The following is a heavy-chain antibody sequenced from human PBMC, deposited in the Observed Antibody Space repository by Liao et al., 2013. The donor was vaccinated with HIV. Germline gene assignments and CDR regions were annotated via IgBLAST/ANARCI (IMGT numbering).Heavy chain of an antibody. V-gene: IGHV4-59*01. D-gene: IGHD6-19*01. Sequence: QVQLQESGPGLVKPSETLSLTCTVSGGSISSYYWSWIRQPPGKGLEWIGYIYYSGSTNYNPSLKSRVTISVDTSKNQFSLKLSSVTAADTAVYYCARDISGWLRGDYYYYYMDVWGKGTTVTVSS. CDR1: GGSISSYY. J-gene: IGHJ6*03. CDR3: ARDISGWLRGDYYYYYMDV. CDR2: IYYSGST.